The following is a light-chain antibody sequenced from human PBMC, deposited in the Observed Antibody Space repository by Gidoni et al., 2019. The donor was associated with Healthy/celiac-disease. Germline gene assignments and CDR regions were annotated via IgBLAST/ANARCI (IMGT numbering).Light chain of an antibody. CDR2: VAS. V-gene: IGKV3-11*01. Sequence: EIVLTQYPATLSLSPGERATLSCRARQSVSSYLAWYQQKPGQAPRLLIYVASNRATGIPARFSGSGSGTDFTLTISSLEPEDFAVYYCQQRSNWPPLTFGGGTKVEIK. J-gene: IGKJ4*01. CDR3: QQRSNWPPLT. CDR1: QSVSSY.